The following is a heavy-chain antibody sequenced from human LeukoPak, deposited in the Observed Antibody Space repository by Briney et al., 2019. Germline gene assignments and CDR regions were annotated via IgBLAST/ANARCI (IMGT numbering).Heavy chain of an antibody. J-gene: IGHJ4*02. Sequence: GGSLRLSCAASGFTFSSYSMNWVRQAPGKGLEWVSSISSSSSYIYYADSVKGRFTISRDNAKKSLYLQVSSLRAEDTAVYYCARRAYSNHFFDYWGQGTLVTVSS. CDR3: ARRAYSNHFFDY. V-gene: IGHV3-21*04. CDR1: GFTFSSYS. CDR2: ISSSSSYI. D-gene: IGHD4-11*01.